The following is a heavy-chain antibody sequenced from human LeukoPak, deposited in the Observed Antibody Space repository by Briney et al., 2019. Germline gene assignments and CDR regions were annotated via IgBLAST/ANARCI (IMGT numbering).Heavy chain of an antibody. CDR2: IYYSGST. CDR1: GGSISSYY. J-gene: IGHJ2*01. D-gene: IGHD6-13*01. V-gene: IGHV4-59*01. CDR3: ARGRSSWSLVTYWYFDL. Sequence: SETLSLTCTVSGGSISSYYWSWIRQPPGKGLEWIGYIYYSGSTNYNPSLKSRVTISVDTSKNQFSLKLSSVTAADTAVYYCARGRSSWSLVTYWYFDLWGRGTLVTVSS.